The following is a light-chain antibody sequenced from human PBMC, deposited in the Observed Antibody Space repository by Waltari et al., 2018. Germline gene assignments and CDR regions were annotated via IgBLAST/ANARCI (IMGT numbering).Light chain of an antibody. V-gene: IGKV3-15*01. CDR1: QRVSSK. CDR2: GAS. CDR3: QHYNNLPLT. Sequence: EIVMTQSPATLSVSPGERATLSCRASQRVSSKLAWYQQRPGQAPRLLIYGASTRATGIPARFTGSGSGTEFTLTISSLQSEDVAVYFCQHYNNLPLTFGGGTKVEI. J-gene: IGKJ4*01.